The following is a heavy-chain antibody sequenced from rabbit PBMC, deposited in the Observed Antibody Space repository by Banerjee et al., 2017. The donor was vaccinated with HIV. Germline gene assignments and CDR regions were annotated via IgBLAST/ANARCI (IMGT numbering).Heavy chain of an antibody. V-gene: IGHV1S45*01. J-gene: IGHJ4*01. CDR3: ARDLAGVIGWNFNL. Sequence: QEQLMESGGDLVKPEGSLSLTCTASGFSFSSRYWICWVRQAPGKGLELIACIYTSSGNTVYASWAKGRFTITRSTSLNTVTLQMTSLTAADTATYFCARDLAGVIGWNFNLWGQGTLVTVS. CDR2: IYTSSGNT. D-gene: IGHD4-1*01. CDR1: GFSFSSRYW.